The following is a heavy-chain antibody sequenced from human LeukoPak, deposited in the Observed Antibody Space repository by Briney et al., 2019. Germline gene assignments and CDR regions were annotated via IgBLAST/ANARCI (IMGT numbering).Heavy chain of an antibody. J-gene: IGHJ4*02. Sequence: PGGSLRLSCVASGFTFSSYWMSWVRQAPGKGLEWVGQISQDGSEKYYVDSVRGRFTFSRDNAKNSLYLQMNSLRAEDTAVYYCARDSSGTTFDYWGQGTLVTVSS. D-gene: IGHD1-7*01. V-gene: IGHV3-7*01. CDR1: GFTFSSYW. CDR2: ISQDGSEK. CDR3: ARDSSGTTFDY.